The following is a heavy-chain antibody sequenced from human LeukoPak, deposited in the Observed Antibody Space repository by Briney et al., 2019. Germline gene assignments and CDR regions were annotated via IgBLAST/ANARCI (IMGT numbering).Heavy chain of an antibody. CDR1: GFSFSSYE. Sequence: GGSLRLSCAASGFSFSSYEMNWVRQAPGKGLEWVSYISSSGSTIYYADSVKGRFTISRDNAKNSPNLQMSSLRAEDTAVYYCARDRGGTNWGIYVFDYWGQGALVTVSS. V-gene: IGHV3-48*03. J-gene: IGHJ4*02. CDR2: ISSSGSTI. D-gene: IGHD7-27*01. CDR3: ARDRGGTNWGIYVFDY.